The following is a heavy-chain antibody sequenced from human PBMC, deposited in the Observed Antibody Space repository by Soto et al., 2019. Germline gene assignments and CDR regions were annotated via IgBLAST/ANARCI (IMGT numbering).Heavy chain of an antibody. CDR2: ISGSGGST. Sequence: GGSLRLSCAASGFTFSSYAMSWVRQAPGKGLEWVSAISGSGGSTYYADSVKGRFTISRDNSKNTLYLQMNSLRAEDTAVYYCARAMVRGVIRFGYYYMDVWGKGTTVTVSS. V-gene: IGHV3-23*01. CDR1: GFTFSSYA. J-gene: IGHJ6*03. D-gene: IGHD3-10*01. CDR3: ARAMVRGVIRFGYYYMDV.